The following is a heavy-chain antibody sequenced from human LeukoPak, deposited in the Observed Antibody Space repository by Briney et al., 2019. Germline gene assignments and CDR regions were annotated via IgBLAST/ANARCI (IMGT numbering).Heavy chain of an antibody. V-gene: IGHV1-2*02. Sequence: ASVKVSCKASGYTFTGYYMHWVRQAPGQGLEWTGWINPNSGGTNYAQKFQGRVTMTRDTSISTAYMELSRLRSDDTAVYYCARLQWLVRAFDYWGQGTLVTVSS. CDR1: GYTFTGYY. CDR2: INPNSGGT. J-gene: IGHJ4*02. D-gene: IGHD6-19*01. CDR3: ARLQWLVRAFDY.